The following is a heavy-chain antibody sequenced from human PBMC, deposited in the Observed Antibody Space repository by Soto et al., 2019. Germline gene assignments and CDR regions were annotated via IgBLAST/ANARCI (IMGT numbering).Heavy chain of an antibody. J-gene: IGHJ4*02. CDR2: IYHGLSI. Sequence: TLSLTCAVYSGSFSGYYWSWIRQPPGKGLEWIGEIYHGLSIVYNPSLKSRVTISGDSSKNQFSLKPSSVTAADTAVYYCARHGGYYFDYWGQGTLVTVSS. V-gene: IGHV4-34*01. CDR3: ARHGGYYFDY. CDR1: SGSFSGYY. D-gene: IGHD3-16*01.